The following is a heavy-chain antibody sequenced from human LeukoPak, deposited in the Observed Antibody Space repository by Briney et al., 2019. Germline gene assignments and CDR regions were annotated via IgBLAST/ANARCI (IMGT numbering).Heavy chain of an antibody. CDR2: IYYSGST. CDR3: ARVGSGWYSFRWFDP. V-gene: IGHV4-39*07. Sequence: SETLSLTCTVSGGSISSSSYYWGWIRQPPGKGLEWIGSIYYSGSTYYNPSLKSRVTISVDTSKNQFSLKLSSVTAADTAVYYCARVGSGWYSFRWFDPWGQGTLVTVSS. CDR1: GGSISSSSYY. D-gene: IGHD6-19*01. J-gene: IGHJ5*02.